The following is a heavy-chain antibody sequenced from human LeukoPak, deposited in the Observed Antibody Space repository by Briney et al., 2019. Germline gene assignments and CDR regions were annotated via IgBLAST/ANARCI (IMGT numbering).Heavy chain of an antibody. J-gene: IGHJ4*02. CDR2: IYPDESNI. CDR3: ARPPSRGYSSSFEY. CDR1: GSIFPTYW. D-gene: IGHD2-2*03. V-gene: IGHV5-51*01. Sequence: GASLQISGXGSGSIFPTYWIAWVRPLPGKGLEWMGIIYPDESNIRYSPSFQGQVTISADKSISTAYLQWSSLKASDTAMYYCARPPSRGYSSSFEYWGQGTLVTVSS.